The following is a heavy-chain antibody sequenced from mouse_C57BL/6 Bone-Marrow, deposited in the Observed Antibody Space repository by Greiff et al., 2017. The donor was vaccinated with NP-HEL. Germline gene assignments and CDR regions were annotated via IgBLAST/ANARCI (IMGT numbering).Heavy chain of an antibody. J-gene: IGHJ3*01. CDR2: ISSGSSTI. V-gene: IGHV5-17*01. CDR1: GFTFSDYG. CDR3: ARVRQLRLRGFAY. D-gene: IGHD3-2*02. Sequence: EVQVVESGGGLVKPGGSLKLSCAASGFTFSDYGMHWVRQAPEKGLEWVAYISSGSSTIYYADTVQGRFTISRDNAKNTLFLQMTSLRSEDTAMYYCARVRQLRLRGFAYWGQGTLVTVSA.